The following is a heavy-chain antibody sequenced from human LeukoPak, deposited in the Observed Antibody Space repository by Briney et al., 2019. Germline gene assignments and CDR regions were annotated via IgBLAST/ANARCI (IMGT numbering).Heavy chain of an antibody. CDR1: GFTFSNYG. Sequence: GGSLRLSCEVSGFTFSNYGMHWVRQAPGKGLEWVALIWYDGRTKFHADSVKGRFTISRDNSVNTLYLQMNSLRAEDTAVYYCAKSSPMTMVRGANDYWGQGTLVTVSS. CDR2: IWYDGRTK. J-gene: IGHJ4*02. CDR3: AKSSPMTMVRGANDY. D-gene: IGHD3-10*01. V-gene: IGHV3-33*06.